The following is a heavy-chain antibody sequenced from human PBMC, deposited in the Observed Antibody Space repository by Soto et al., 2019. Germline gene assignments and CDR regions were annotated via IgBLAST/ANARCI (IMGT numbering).Heavy chain of an antibody. D-gene: IGHD2-2*01. CDR2: ISGSGGRI. Sequence: EVQLLESGGGLVQPGGSLRLSCAASGFTFSSYAMSWVRQAPGKGLEWVSVISGSGGRINYADSVKGRFTISRDNSKNTLYLQMNSLRGEDTAEYYCAKPNLYCSSTSCYDYWGQGTLVTVSS. CDR1: GFTFSSYA. CDR3: AKPNLYCSSTSCYDY. V-gene: IGHV3-23*01. J-gene: IGHJ4*02.